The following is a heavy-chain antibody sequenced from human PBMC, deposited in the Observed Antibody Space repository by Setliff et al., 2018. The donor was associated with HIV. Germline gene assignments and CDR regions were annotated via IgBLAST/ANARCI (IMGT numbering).Heavy chain of an antibody. Sequence: SETLSLTCTVSGGSISISRYYWGWIRQPPGKGLQWLGSVYYRGSTYYNPSLTSRVTISVDTSKNQFSLKLRSVTAADTALYYCARGRYRSRWYASDHYYIDVWGKGTTVTVSS. D-gene: IGHD6-13*01. CDR1: GGSISISRYY. CDR2: VYYRGST. J-gene: IGHJ6*03. CDR3: ARGRYRSRWYASDHYYIDV. V-gene: IGHV4-39*01.